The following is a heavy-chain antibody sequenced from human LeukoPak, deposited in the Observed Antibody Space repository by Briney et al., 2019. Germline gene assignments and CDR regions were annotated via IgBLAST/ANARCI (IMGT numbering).Heavy chain of an antibody. CDR3: ARDLARIQLWLRETHTENYYYYGMDV. D-gene: IGHD5-18*01. V-gene: IGHV3-33*01. Sequence: GGSLRLSCAASGFTFSSYDMHWVRQAPGKGLEWVAVIWYDGSNKYYADSVKGRFTISRDNSKNTLYLQMNSLRAEDTAVYYCARDLARIQLWLRETHTENYYYYGMDVWGQGTTVTVSS. J-gene: IGHJ6*02. CDR1: GFTFSSYD. CDR2: IWYDGSNK.